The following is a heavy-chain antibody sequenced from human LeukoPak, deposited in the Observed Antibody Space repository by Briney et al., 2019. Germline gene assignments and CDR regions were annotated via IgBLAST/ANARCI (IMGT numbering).Heavy chain of an antibody. J-gene: IGHJ4*02. CDR1: GFDFRRSW. V-gene: IGHV3-21*01. CDR2: ISSSSSYI. D-gene: IGHD6-25*01. CDR3: ASNQMTYQAAFDY. Sequence: PGGSLRLSCAASGFDFRRSWMSWVRQAPGKGLEWVSSISSSSSYIYYADSVKGRFTISRDNAKNSLYLQMNSLRAEDTAVYYCASNQMTYQAAFDYWGQGTLVTVSS.